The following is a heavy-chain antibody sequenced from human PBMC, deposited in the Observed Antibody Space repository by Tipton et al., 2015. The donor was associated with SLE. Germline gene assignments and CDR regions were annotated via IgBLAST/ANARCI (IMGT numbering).Heavy chain of an antibody. V-gene: IGHV4-39*07. D-gene: IGHD3-22*01. CDR3: ARDRVDSSGYSDY. CDR1: GGSISSSSYY. Sequence: TLSLTCTVSGGSISSSSYYWGWFRQPPGKGLEWIGSIYYSGSTYYNPSLKSRVTISVDTSKNQFSLKLSSVTAADTAVYYCARDRVDSSGYSDYWGQGTLVTVSS. CDR2: IYYSGST. J-gene: IGHJ4*02.